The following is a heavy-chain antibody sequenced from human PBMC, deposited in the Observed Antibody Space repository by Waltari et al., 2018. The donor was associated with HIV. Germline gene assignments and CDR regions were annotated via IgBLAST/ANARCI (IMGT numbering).Heavy chain of an antibody. CDR2: LYIGGST. CDR1: GFLVGSNY. D-gene: IGHD2-21*01. V-gene: IGHV3-66*01. J-gene: IGHJ4*02. CDR3: ARVFSEAFFDY. Sequence: EVQLEESGGGLVQQGGYLRLSCVASGFLVGSNYMSWVRQAPGKGLEWVSVLYIGGSTYYADSVRGRFTIYRDSSKNTLFLQMNSLRTDDTAVYYCARVFSEAFFDYWGQGTLVTVSS.